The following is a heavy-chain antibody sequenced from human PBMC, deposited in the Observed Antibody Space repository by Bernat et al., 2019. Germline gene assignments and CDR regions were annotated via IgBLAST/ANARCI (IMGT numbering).Heavy chain of an antibody. CDR2: IYNDGAT. CDR3: ARGRPSYGDYNY. Sequence: EVQLMESGGGLIQPGGSLRLSCAASGFSVSSSYMSWVRQAPGKGLEWVSVIYNDGATRYADSVTCRFTIFRDNSKNTLFLQMDSLRGEDTAIYYCARGRPSYGDYNYWGQGTLVTVSS. J-gene: IGHJ4*02. V-gene: IGHV3-53*01. CDR1: GFSVSSSY. D-gene: IGHD4-17*01.